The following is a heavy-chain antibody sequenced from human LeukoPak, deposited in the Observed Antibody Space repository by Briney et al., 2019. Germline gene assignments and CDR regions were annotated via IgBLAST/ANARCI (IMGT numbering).Heavy chain of an antibody. CDR3: ARQQRPQTAGYSSGWYGWFDP. V-gene: IGHV1-18*01. Sequence: ASVTVSCKASGGTFSSYAISWVRQAPGQGLEWMGWISAYNGNTNYAQKLQGRVTMTTDTSTSTAYMELRSLRSDDTAVYYCARQQRPQTAGYSSGWYGWFDPWGQGTLVTVSS. CDR1: GGTFSSYA. J-gene: IGHJ5*02. CDR2: ISAYNGNT. D-gene: IGHD6-19*01.